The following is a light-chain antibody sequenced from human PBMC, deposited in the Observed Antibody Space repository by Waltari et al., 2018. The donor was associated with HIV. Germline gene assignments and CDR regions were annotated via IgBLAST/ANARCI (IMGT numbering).Light chain of an antibody. V-gene: IGKV4-1*01. CDR1: QSLLYSSSNKNS. J-gene: IGKJ2*01. CDR3: QQYYSTPYT. Sequence: DIVMTQSPDSLAVSLGERATIHCKSSQSLLYSSSNKNSLAWYQHKPGQPPELLIYWASTRDSEVPDRFSGSGSGTDFTLTISSLQAEDGAVYYCQQYYSTPYTFGLGTKLEIK. CDR2: WAS.